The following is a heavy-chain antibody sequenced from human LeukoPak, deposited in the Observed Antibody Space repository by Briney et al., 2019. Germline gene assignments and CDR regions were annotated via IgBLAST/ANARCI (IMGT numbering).Heavy chain of an antibody. D-gene: IGHD3-22*01. CDR1: GFTFSSYS. CDR2: ISSSSSYI. J-gene: IGHJ4*02. CDR3: ARAPFHYDSSGYYGY. Sequence: PGGSLRLSCAASGFTFSSYSMNWVRQAPGKGLEWVSSISSSSSYIYYADSVKGRFTISRDNAKNTLYLQMNSLRAEDTAVYYCARAPFHYDSSGYYGYWGQGTLVTVSS. V-gene: IGHV3-21*01.